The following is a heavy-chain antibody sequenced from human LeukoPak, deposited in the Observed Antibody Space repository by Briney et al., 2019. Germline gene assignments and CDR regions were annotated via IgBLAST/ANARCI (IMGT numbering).Heavy chain of an antibody. Sequence: PSETLSLTCTVSGGSISSGGYYWSWIRQPPGKGLEWIGYIYRSGSTYYNPSLKSRVTISVDTSKNQFSLKLSSVTAADTAVYYCARSFVVVPNFDYWGQGTLVTVSS. J-gene: IGHJ4*02. CDR2: IYRSGST. V-gene: IGHV4-30-2*02. D-gene: IGHD2-2*01. CDR1: GGSISSGGYY. CDR3: ARSFVVVPNFDY.